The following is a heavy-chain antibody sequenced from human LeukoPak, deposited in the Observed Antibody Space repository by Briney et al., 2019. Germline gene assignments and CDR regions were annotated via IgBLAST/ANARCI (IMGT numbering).Heavy chain of an antibody. CDR1: GFIFDDDA. V-gene: IGHV3-9*01. Sequence: PGGSLRLSCEASGFIFDDDAMHWVRQVPGKGLEWVSGISWKSDSMRYADSVKGRFTVSRDNAKNSLYLQMNSLRPEDTAFYYCAKDGGHSSVLYYFESWGQGTLVTVSS. D-gene: IGHD6-19*01. J-gene: IGHJ4*02. CDR3: AKDGGHSSVLYYFES. CDR2: ISWKSDSM.